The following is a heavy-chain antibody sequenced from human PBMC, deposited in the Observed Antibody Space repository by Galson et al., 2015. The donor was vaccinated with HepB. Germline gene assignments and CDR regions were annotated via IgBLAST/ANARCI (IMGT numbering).Heavy chain of an antibody. CDR1: GFTFSDYY. CDR2: ISSTTPYT. CDR3: ARDMVGAASDI. V-gene: IGHV3-11*06. J-gene: IGHJ3*02. D-gene: IGHD4/OR15-4a*01. Sequence: CAASGFTFSDYYMSWVRQAPGKGLEWVSYISSTTPYTNYADSVKGRFTISRDNAKNSLFLQMNSLRAEDTAVYYCARDMVGAASDIWGQGTMVIVSS.